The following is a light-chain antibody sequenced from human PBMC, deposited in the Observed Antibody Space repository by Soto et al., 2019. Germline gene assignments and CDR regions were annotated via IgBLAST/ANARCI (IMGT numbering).Light chain of an antibody. CDR1: QTVSRS. Sequence: EVVLTQSPATLSVSPGERATLSCRASQTVSRSLAWYQQKPGQAPRLLIYGASMRATAVPDRFSGGWSGSAVSITISSLQSADFAVYYCQQYIDWPPYTFGQGTKVEIK. J-gene: IGKJ2*01. CDR2: GAS. CDR3: QQYIDWPPYT. V-gene: IGKV3-15*01.